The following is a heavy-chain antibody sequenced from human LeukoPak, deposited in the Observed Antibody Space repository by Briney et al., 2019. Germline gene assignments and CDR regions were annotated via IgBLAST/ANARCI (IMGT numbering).Heavy chain of an antibody. CDR2: IKSDGSTT. J-gene: IGHJ4*02. CDR3: ARVVDTHFDY. Sequence: GGSLRLSCAASGFAFSSYWMHWVRQAPGKGLVWVSRIKSDGSTTTYADSVKGRFTISRDNAKNTLYLQMNSLRAEDTAVYYCARVVDTHFDYWGQGTLVTVSS. D-gene: IGHD5-18*01. CDR1: GFAFSSYW. V-gene: IGHV3-74*01.